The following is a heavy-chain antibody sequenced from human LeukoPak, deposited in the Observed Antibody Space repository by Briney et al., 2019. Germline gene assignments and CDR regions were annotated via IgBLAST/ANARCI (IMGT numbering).Heavy chain of an antibody. CDR3: ARGGKITMVRGVPVYYYYMDV. CDR2: INHSGST. V-gene: IGHV4-34*01. Sequence: PSETLSLTCAVYGGSFSGYYWSWIRQPPGKGLEWIGEINHSGSTNYNPSLKSRVTISVDTSKNQFSLKLSSVTAADTAVYYCARGGKITMVRGVPVYYYYMDVWGKGTTVTVSS. D-gene: IGHD3-10*01. J-gene: IGHJ6*03. CDR1: GGSFSGYY.